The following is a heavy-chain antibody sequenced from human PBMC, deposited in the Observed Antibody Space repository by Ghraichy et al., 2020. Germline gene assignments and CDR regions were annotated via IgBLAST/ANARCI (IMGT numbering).Heavy chain of an antibody. CDR3: ARAAYYDSSGYRDFDY. CDR2: IIPIFGTA. CDR1: GGTFSSYA. Sequence: SVKVSCKASGGTFSSYAISWVRQAPGQGLEWMGGIIPIFGTANYAQKFQGRVTITADESTSTAYMELSSLRSEDTAVYYCARAAYYDSSGYRDFDYWGQGTLVTVSS. V-gene: IGHV1-69*13. J-gene: IGHJ4*02. D-gene: IGHD3-22*01.